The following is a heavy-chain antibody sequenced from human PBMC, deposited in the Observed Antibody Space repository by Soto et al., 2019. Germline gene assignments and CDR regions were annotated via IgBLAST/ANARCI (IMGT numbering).Heavy chain of an antibody. CDR3: ARDHVYGHWFDS. J-gene: IGHJ5*01. CDR2: IIPLSGKP. Sequence: QVQLVQSGAEVKKPGSSVKVSCKASRGTFSSYAINWVRQAPGQGLEWMGGIIPLSGKPNYSQKFQGRVTITADESTSTAYMERSSLRSEDTDVYYCARDHVYGHWFDSWGQGSLVTVSS. V-gene: IGHV1-69*01. CDR1: RGTFSSYA. D-gene: IGHD2-8*01.